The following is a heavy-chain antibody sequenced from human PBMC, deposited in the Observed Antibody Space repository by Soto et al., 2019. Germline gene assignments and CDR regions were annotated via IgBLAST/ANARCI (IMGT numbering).Heavy chain of an antibody. J-gene: IGHJ4*02. Sequence: ASEALSLPWSVSADSLKRGKNFLGWIRQPPGKGLEWIGSIYYRGNAYYNPSLQTRVTISLDKSRSQFSLKLNSVTAADSAVYFCARLEGLATISYYFDFWGPGALVTVSS. CDR2: IYYRGNA. V-gene: IGHV4-39*01. CDR3: ARLEGLATISYYFDF. D-gene: IGHD3-9*01. CDR1: ADSLKRGKNF.